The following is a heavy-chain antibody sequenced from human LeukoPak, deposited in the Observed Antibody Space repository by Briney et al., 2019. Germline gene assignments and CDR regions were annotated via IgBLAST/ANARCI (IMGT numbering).Heavy chain of an antibody. Sequence: GGSLRLSCAASGFTFSSYAMSWVRQTPEKGLEWVSAISGSGGSTYYADAVKGRFTISRDNSKNTLYLQVYSLRAEDTAIYYCAKAPPYTKYFDYWGQGTLLTVSS. D-gene: IGHD1-1*01. J-gene: IGHJ4*02. CDR3: AKAPPYTKYFDY. CDR2: ISGSGGST. V-gene: IGHV3-23*01. CDR1: GFTFSSYA.